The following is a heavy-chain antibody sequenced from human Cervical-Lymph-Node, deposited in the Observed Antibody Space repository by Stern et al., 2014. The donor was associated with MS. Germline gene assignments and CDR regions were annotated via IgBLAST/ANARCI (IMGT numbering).Heavy chain of an antibody. D-gene: IGHD4-17*01. CDR2: MNATSGTT. J-gene: IGHJ3*02. CDR3: ARYGDDVGYAFDI. Sequence: QVQLVQSGAEVKKPGASVKVSCKTSGYTFTNYDINWLRQATGQGLEWMGWMNATSGTTGCAQKFQGRVTMTRNTSTSTAYLELSSLRSEDTAMYYCARYGDDVGYAFDIWGQGTMVTVSA. V-gene: IGHV1-8*01. CDR1: GYTFTNYD.